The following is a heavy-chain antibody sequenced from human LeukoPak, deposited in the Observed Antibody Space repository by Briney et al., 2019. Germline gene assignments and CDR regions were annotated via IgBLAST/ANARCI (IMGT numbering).Heavy chain of an antibody. CDR2: ISSSSSHI. CDR1: GFTFSSYS. J-gene: IGHJ4*02. V-gene: IGHV3-21*01. CDR3: ARDLGYSSSWYYFDY. D-gene: IGHD6-13*01. Sequence: GGSLRLSCAASGFTFSSYSMNWVRQAPGKGLEWVSSISSSSSHIYYADSVKVRFTISRDNAKNSLYLQMNSLRAEDTAVYYCARDLGYSSSWYYFDYWGQGTLVTVSS.